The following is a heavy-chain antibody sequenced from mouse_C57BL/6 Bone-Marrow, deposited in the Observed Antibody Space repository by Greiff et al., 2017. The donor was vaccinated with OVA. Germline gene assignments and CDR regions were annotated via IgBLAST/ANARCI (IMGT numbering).Heavy chain of an antibody. CDR1: GFSLSTFGMG. D-gene: IGHD1-1*01. Sequence: QVTLKESGPGILQPSQTLSLTCSFSGFSLSTFGMGVGWIRQPSGKGLEWLAHIWWDDDKYYNPALKSRPTISKDTSKNQVFLKIANVDTADTATYYCARMGDYYGSSYPDWYFDVWGTGTTVTVSS. J-gene: IGHJ1*03. CDR3: ARMGDYYGSSYPDWYFDV. V-gene: IGHV8-8*01. CDR2: IWWDDDK.